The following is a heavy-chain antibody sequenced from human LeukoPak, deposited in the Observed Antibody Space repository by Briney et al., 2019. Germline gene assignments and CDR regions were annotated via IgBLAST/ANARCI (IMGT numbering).Heavy chain of an antibody. D-gene: IGHD5-12*01. CDR1: NDSISSGGYS. CDR2: IYDSGST. CDR3: ATSGYDFPY. J-gene: IGHJ4*02. V-gene: IGHV4-30-4*07. Sequence: SQTLSLTCTVSNDSISSGGYSWSWIRQPPGRGLEWIGYIYDSGSTNYNPSLKSRVTISVDTSKNQFSLKLSSVTAADTAVYYCATSGYDFPYWGQGTLVTVSS.